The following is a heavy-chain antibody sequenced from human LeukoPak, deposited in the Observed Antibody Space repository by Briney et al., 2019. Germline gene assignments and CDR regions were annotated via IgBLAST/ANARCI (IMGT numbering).Heavy chain of an antibody. V-gene: IGHV3-23*01. D-gene: IGHD4-17*01. Sequence: GGSLRLSCATSGFTFSSYAMSWVRQAPGKGLEWVSAISGSGGSTYYADSVKGRFTISRDNSKNTLYLQMNSLRAEDTAVYYCARDYGDYKFDYWGQGTLVTVSS. CDR3: ARDYGDYKFDY. CDR1: GFTFSSYA. CDR2: ISGSGGST. J-gene: IGHJ4*02.